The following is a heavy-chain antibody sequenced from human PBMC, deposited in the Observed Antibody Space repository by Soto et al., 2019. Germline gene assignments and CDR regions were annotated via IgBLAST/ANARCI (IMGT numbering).Heavy chain of an antibody. J-gene: IGHJ4*02. CDR1: GFIFSNAW. CDR3: AKLVIGYCSGNTCDDY. Sequence: EVHLVESGGGLVKPGGSLRLSCAASGFIFSNAWINWVRQAPGKGLEWVGRVKSKTDGGTTDFAAPVKGRFAISRDDSKNMVYMEMNSLRAEDTAVYYCAKLVIGYCSGNTCDDYWGQGTLVAVSS. V-gene: IGHV3-15*07. CDR2: VKSKTDGGTT. D-gene: IGHD2-15*01.